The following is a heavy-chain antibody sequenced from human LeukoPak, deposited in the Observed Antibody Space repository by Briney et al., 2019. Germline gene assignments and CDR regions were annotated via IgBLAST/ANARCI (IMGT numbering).Heavy chain of an antibody. CDR3: ARTYYYDSSGYYYVLDAFDI. D-gene: IGHD3-22*01. CDR2: ISAYNGNT. J-gene: IGHJ3*02. CDR1: GYTFTSYG. V-gene: IGHV1-18*01. Sequence: ASVKVSCKASGYTFTSYGISWVRQAPGQGLEWMGWISAYNGNTNYAQKLQGRVTMTTDTSTSTAYMELRSLRSDDTAVYYCARTYYYDSSGYYYVLDAFDIWGQGTMVTVSS.